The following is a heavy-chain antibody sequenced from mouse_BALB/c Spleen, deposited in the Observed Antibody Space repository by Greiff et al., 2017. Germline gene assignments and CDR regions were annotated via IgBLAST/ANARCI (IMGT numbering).Heavy chain of an antibody. CDR1: GYSFTDYI. Sequence: VQLKQTGPELVKPGASVKISCKASGYSFTDYIMHWVKQSPGQSLEWIGNINPYYGSTSYNLKFKGKATVTVDKSSSTAYMQLNSLTSEDSAVYCCAELGQAMDYWGQGTSVTVSA. CDR2: INPYYGST. J-gene: IGHJ4*01. D-gene: IGHD3-3*01. V-gene: IGHV1-39*01. CDR3: AELGQAMDY.